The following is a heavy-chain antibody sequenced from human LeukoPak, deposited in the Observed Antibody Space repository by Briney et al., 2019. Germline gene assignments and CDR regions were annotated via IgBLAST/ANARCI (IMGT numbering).Heavy chain of an antibody. D-gene: IGHD2-21*01. Sequence: GSLRLSCAASGFTFSSYWMNWVRQAPGKGLEWVSYIGLSSSSIYYADSVKGRFTISRDNAKNSVYLQMNSLRDEDTAVYYCARDYIYGCDIWGQGTMVTVSS. J-gene: IGHJ3*02. CDR1: GFTFSSYW. V-gene: IGHV3-48*02. CDR3: ARDYIYGCDI. CDR2: IGLSSSSI.